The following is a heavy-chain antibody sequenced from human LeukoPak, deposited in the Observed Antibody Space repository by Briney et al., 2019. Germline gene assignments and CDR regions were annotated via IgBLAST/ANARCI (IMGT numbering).Heavy chain of an antibody. Sequence: GGSLRLSCAASGFTFSTYGMHWVRQAPGKGLEWVAVMWYDGSSKYYADSVKGRFTISRDNSKNKLYLQMDSLRAEDTAVYYCARESAAVVGTDYFDYWGQGTLVTVSS. V-gene: IGHV3-33*01. CDR1: GFTFSTYG. CDR2: MWYDGSSK. D-gene: IGHD6-19*01. J-gene: IGHJ4*02. CDR3: ARESAAVVGTDYFDY.